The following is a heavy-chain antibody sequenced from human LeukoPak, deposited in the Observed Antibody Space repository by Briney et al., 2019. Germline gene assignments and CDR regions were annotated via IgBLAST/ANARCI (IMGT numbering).Heavy chain of an antibody. V-gene: IGHV1-46*01. D-gene: IGHD1-26*01. CDR3: ARARRKIVGTTTVSVRAFDI. Sequence: AAVTVSCTSSGYSFTIYYMHGVRQAPGQGLEWMGIINPSGGSTSYAQKFQGRDTMSRDTSNSTVYMELSSLSSEDTDVYYCARARRKIVGTTTVSVRAFDIWGQGTMVTVSS. J-gene: IGHJ3*02. CDR1: GYSFTIYY. CDR2: INPSGGST.